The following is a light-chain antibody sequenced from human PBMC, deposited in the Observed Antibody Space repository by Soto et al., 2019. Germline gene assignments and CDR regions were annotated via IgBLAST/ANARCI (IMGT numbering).Light chain of an antibody. Sequence: SYELTQPPSVSVSPGQTASITCSGDKWGDKYACWYQQKQGQSPVLVIYQDSKRPSGIPERFSGSNSGNTATLTISGTQAMDEADYYCQAWDSSTAVFGGGTKVTVL. CDR2: QDS. V-gene: IGLV3-1*01. J-gene: IGLJ2*01. CDR3: QAWDSSTAV. CDR1: KWGDKY.